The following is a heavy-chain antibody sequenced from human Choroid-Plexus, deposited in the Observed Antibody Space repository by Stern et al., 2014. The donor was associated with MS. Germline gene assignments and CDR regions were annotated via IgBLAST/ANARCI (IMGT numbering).Heavy chain of an antibody. V-gene: IGHV3-30*18. CDR2: VSHDGSYK. Sequence: QVQLMQSGGGVVQPGRPLRLSCVASGFTFGSCAMHWVRQAPGKGLEGVGGVSHDGSYKYYADSVKGRFTISRDNSQNTLYMQMSSLRPEDTAVYYCAKDRQYLTYFFDHWGQGSLVTVSS. CDR1: GFTFGSCA. CDR3: AKDRQYLTYFFDH. D-gene: IGHD2/OR15-2a*01. J-gene: IGHJ5*02.